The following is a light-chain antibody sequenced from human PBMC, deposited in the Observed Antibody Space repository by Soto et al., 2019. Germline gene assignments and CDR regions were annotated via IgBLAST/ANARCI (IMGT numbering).Light chain of an antibody. Sequence: HSPDTLSLSPGARATLSCRASQTVSSNYLAWYQQNPGQPPRLLIHYASSRATGIADRFSGSGSGTDFTLTISRLEPEDCAVYYCQQPVGSPIPFGGGTKVDIK. J-gene: IGKJ4*01. CDR3: QQPVGSPIP. CDR1: QTVSSNY. CDR2: YAS. V-gene: IGKV3-20*01.